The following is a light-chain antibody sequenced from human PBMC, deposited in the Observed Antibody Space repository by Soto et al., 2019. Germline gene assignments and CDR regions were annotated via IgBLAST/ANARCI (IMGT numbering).Light chain of an antibody. CDR3: QQYNDWPLT. CDR1: QSVNSN. V-gene: IGKV3-15*01. J-gene: IGKJ4*01. CDR2: GAS. Sequence: EKVMTQSPAALSVSPGERATLSYRASQSVNSNLAWYQRKPGQAPRLLLYGASTRATGIPARFSGSASGTEFTLTISSLQSEDSAVYYCQQYNDWPLTFVGGTKV.